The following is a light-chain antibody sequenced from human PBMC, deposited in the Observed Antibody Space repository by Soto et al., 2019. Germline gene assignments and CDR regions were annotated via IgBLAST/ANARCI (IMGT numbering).Light chain of an antibody. CDR3: SSYTSSSIDYV. CDR2: EVS. V-gene: IGLV2-14*01. CDR1: SSDVGGYNY. J-gene: IGLJ1*01. Sequence: QSALTQPASVSGSPGQSITISCTGTSSDVGGYNYVSWYQQHPGKAPKLMIYEVSNRPSGVSNRFPGSKSGNTASLTISGLQAEDEADYYCSSYTSSSIDYVFGTGTKLTV.